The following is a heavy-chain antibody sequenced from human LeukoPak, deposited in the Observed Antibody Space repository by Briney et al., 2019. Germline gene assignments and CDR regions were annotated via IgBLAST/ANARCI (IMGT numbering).Heavy chain of an antibody. Sequence: GESLQISCKGSGYSFTSYWIGWVRQMPGKGLEWMGIIYPGDSDTRYSPSFQGQVTISADKSISTAYLQWSSLKASDTAMYYCARLRYDFWSGYYDYYYGMDVWGQGTTVTVSS. CDR1: GYSFTSYW. D-gene: IGHD3-3*01. J-gene: IGHJ6*02. V-gene: IGHV5-51*01. CDR2: IYPGDSDT. CDR3: ARLRYDFWSGYYDYYYGMDV.